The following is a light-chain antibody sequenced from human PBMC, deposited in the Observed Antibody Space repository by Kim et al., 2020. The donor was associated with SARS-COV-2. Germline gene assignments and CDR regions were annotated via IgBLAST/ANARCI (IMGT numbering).Light chain of an antibody. CDR1: QSVSNN. J-gene: IGKJ4*01. V-gene: IGKV3-15*01. CDR3: QQYNNWRGS. Sequence: EIVMTQSPATLSVSPGERATLSCRASQSVSNNLAWYQQKPGQAPRLLISGASTRATGIPARFSGSGSGTEFTLTISSLQSEDFAVYYCQQYNNWRGSFGGGTKLEI. CDR2: GAS.